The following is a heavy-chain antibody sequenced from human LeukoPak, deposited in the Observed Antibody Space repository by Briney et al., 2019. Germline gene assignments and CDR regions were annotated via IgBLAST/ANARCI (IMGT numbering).Heavy chain of an antibody. D-gene: IGHD3-22*01. CDR1: GFTVSSNY. V-gene: IGHV3-23*01. CDR2: ISGSGGST. J-gene: IGHJ4*02. Sequence: GGSLRLSCAASGFTVSSNYMSWVRQAPGKGLEWVSAISGSGGSTYYADSVKGRFTISRDNSKNTLYLQMNSLRAEDTAVYYCAKDGYYDSSAIFDYWGQGTLVTVSS. CDR3: AKDGYYDSSAIFDY.